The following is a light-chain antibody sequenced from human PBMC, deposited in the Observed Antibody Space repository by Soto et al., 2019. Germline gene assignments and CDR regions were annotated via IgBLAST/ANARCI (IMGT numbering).Light chain of an antibody. Sequence: DIQMTQSPPSLSVSVGDRVTITCQASQDISNYLHWFQQKPGKAPQLLIFDVSNLQTGVPSRFSGSGSGTDFTFTINSLQPEDIATYYCQQYDNLPLTFGGGTKVDIK. V-gene: IGKV1-33*01. CDR2: DVS. CDR1: QDISNY. J-gene: IGKJ4*01. CDR3: QQYDNLPLT.